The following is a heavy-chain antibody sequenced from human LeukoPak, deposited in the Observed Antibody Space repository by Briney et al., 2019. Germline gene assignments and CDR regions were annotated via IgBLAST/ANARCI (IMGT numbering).Heavy chain of an antibody. V-gene: IGHV4-34*01. J-gene: IGHJ5*02. CDR3: ARDAYYYGSGSSP. CDR2: INHSGST. CDR1: GGSFSGYY. D-gene: IGHD3-10*01. Sequence: SETLSLTCAVNGGSFSGYYWSWIRQPPGRGLEWIGEINHSGSTNYNPSLKSRVTISVDTSKNQFSLKLTSVTAADTAVYYCARDAYYYGSGSSPWGQGTLVTVSS.